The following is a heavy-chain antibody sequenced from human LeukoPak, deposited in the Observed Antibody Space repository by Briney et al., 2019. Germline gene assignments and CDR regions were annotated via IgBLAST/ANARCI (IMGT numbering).Heavy chain of an antibody. CDR3: ARNNADGEGRFGY. CDR2: INTKSGNP. V-gene: IGHV7-4-1*02. D-gene: IGHD3-10*01. J-gene: IGHJ4*02. Sequence: ASVKVSCKACGYRFTNYAMNWVRQAPGQGLEWMGWINTKSGNPTYAQDFTGRFVFSLDTSVTTAYLQISSLKAEDTAVYYCARNNADGEGRFGYWGQGTLVTVSS. CDR1: GYRFTNYA.